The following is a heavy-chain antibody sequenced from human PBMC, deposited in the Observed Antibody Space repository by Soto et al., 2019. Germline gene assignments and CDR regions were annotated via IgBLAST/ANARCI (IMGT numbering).Heavy chain of an antibody. CDR1: GGTFSSYA. J-gene: IGHJ6*02. V-gene: IGHV1-69*06. CDR2: IIPIFGTA. D-gene: IGHD6-13*01. CDR3: ARPARGKGIAAAADADYYYYGMDV. Sequence: QVQLVQSGAEVKKAGSSVKVSCKASGGTFSSYAISWVRQAPGQGLEWMGGIIPIFGTANYAQKFQGRVTITADKSTSTAYMELSSLRSEDTAVYYCARPARGKGIAAAADADYYYYGMDVWGQGTTVTVSS.